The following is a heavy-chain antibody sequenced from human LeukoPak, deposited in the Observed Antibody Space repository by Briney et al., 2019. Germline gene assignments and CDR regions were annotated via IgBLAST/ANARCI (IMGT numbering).Heavy chain of an antibody. CDR2: IFPGDSDT. CDR3: ARRPLHSQNWLAP. Sequence: GASLKISCMGYGDRITSYWVAWVRQTPGEGLEWMVIIFPGDSDTRYSPSIQGQVTTSVDRSISTAYLQWSSPKASDTAIYYCARRPLHSQNWLAPWGQGTLVTVSS. J-gene: IGHJ5*02. V-gene: IGHV5-51*01. CDR1: GDRITSYW.